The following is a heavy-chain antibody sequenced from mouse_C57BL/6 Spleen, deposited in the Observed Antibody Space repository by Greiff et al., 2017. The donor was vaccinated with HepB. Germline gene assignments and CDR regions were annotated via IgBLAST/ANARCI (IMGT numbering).Heavy chain of an antibody. CDR3: ARSGGYGSGAFAY. CDR1: GYTFTSYW. CDR2: IYPGSGST. V-gene: IGHV1-55*01. J-gene: IGHJ3*01. D-gene: IGHD1-1*01. Sequence: QVQLKQPGAELVKPGASVKMSCKASGYTFTSYWITWVKQRPGQGLEWIGDIYPGSGSTNYNEKFKSKATLTVDTSSSTAYMQLSSLTSEDSAVYYCARSGGYGSGAFAYWGQGTLVTVSA.